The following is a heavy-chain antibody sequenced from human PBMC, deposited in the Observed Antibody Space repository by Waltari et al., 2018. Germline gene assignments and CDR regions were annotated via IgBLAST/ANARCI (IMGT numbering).Heavy chain of an antibody. CDR1: GYSISSGYY. D-gene: IGHD5-12*01. J-gene: IGHJ5*02. CDR2: IYHSGST. V-gene: IGHV4-38-2*01. Sequence: QVQLQESGPGLVKPSETLSLTCAVSGYSISSGYYWGWIRQPPGKGLEWIGSIYHSGSTYYNPSLKSRVTISVDTSKNQFSLKLSSGTAADTAVYYCARVHSGPFDPWGQGTLVTVSS. CDR3: ARVHSGPFDP.